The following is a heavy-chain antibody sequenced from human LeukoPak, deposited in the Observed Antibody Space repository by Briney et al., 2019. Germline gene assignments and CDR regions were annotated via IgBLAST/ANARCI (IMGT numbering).Heavy chain of an antibody. V-gene: IGHV1-69*04. CDR1: GGTFSSYA. J-gene: IGHJ3*02. D-gene: IGHD2-15*01. CDR3: AASPRVVVAATNAFDI. Sequence: SVKVSCKASGGTFSSYAISWVRQAPGQGLEWMGRIIPILGIANYAQKFQGRVTITADKSTSTAYMELSSLRSEDTAVYYRAASPRVVVAATNAFDIWGQGTMVTVSS. CDR2: IIPILGIA.